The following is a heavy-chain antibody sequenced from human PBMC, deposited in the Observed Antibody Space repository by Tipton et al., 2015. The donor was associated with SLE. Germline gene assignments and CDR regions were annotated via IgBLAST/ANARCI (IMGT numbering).Heavy chain of an antibody. Sequence: TLSLTCAVYGGSISSHYWSWIRQPPGKGLEWIGYIYYSGSTNYNSSLKSRVTISVDTSKNQFSLKLSSVTAADTAVYYCARVFDYGDYEYFDYWGQGTLVTVSS. V-gene: IGHV4-59*11. CDR2: IYYSGST. D-gene: IGHD4-17*01. J-gene: IGHJ4*02. CDR3: ARVFDYGDYEYFDY. CDR1: GGSISSHY.